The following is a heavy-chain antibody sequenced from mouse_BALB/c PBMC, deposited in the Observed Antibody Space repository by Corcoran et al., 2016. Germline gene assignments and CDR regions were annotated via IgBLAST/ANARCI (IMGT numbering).Heavy chain of an antibody. CDR2: INPSTGYT. CDR1: GYTFTSYW. J-gene: IGHJ4*01. D-gene: IGHD3-1*01. Sequence: QVQLQQSGAELAKPGASVKMSCKASGYTFTSYWMHWVKQRPGQGLEWIGYINPSTGYTEYNQKFKDKATLTADKSSSTAYMQLSSLTSEDSAVYYCARWGYAYAMDYWGQGTSVTVSS. V-gene: IGHV1-7*01. CDR3: ARWGYAYAMDY.